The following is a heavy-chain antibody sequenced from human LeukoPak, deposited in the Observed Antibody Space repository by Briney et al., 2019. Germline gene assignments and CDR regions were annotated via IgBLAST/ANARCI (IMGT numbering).Heavy chain of an antibody. V-gene: IGHV4-39*01. D-gene: IGHD3-3*01. CDR1: GGSISSSSYY. Sequence: SETLSLTCTVSGGSISSSSYYWGWIRQPPGKGLEWIGSIYYSGSTYYNPSLKSRVTISVDTSKNQFSLKLSSVTAADTAVYYCARLDYDFWSGYYHYYFDYWGQGTLVTVSS. J-gene: IGHJ4*02. CDR2: IYYSGST. CDR3: ARLDYDFWSGYYHYYFDY.